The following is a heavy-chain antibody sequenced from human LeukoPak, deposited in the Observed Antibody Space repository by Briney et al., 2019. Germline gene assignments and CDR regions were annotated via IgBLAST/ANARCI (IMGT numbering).Heavy chain of an antibody. J-gene: IGHJ4*02. CDR2: IFWDGDK. CDR1: GFSLSTSGVG. CDR3: AHSWGGKLDY. V-gene: IGHV2-5*02. Sequence: SGPTLVKPTQTLTLTCTFSGFSLSTSGVGVGWLRQTPGKALEWLALIFWDGDKRYSPSLKSRLTITKDTPNNQVVLTMTNMDPVDTATYYCAHSWGGKLDYWGQGTLVTVSS. D-gene: IGHD3-10*01.